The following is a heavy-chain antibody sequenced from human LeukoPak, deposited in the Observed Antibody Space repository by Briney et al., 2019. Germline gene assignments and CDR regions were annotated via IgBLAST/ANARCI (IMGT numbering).Heavy chain of an antibody. Sequence: PGGPLRLSCAASGFTFSSYAMHWVRQAPGKGLEYVSAISSNGGSTYYANSVKGRFTISRDNSKNTLYLQMGSLRAEDMAVYYCARGPLTQYYYYYYYMDVWANGPRVTVSS. CDR3: ARGPLTQYYYYYYYMDV. CDR2: ISSNGGST. V-gene: IGHV3-64*01. D-gene: IGHD4/OR15-4a*01. CDR1: GFTFSSYA. J-gene: IGHJ6*03.